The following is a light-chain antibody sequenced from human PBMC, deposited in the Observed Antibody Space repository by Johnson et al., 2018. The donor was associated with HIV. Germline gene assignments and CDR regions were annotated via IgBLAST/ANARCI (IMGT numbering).Light chain of an antibody. CDR1: SSNIGNNY. CDR3: GTWDGSLCAGGF. J-gene: IGLJ1*01. V-gene: IGLV1-51*01. CDR2: YNN. Sequence: QSVLTQPPSVSAAPGQKVTISCSGSSSNIGNNYVSWYQQLPGTAPKLLIYYNNKRPSGIPDRFSGSKSGTSATLGITGLQTWDEADYYCGTWDGSLCAGGFFGTGTKVTVL.